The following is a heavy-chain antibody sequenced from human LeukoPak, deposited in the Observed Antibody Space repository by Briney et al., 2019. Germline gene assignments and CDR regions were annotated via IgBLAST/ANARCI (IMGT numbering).Heavy chain of an antibody. D-gene: IGHD2-2*01. V-gene: IGHV4-31*03. CDR2: KYYNGGA. CDR1: GVSVSDGRYY. J-gene: IGHJ3*02. CDR3: ATPYCSSLSCLDVFNM. Sequence: PSETLSLTCNVSGVSVSDGRYYWTWIRQHPGKGLEWLGYKYYNGGAKYNPSLKSRLTISIDTSKNQFSLQLTSVTAADTATYYCATPYCSSLSCLDVFNMWGQGTRVTVSS.